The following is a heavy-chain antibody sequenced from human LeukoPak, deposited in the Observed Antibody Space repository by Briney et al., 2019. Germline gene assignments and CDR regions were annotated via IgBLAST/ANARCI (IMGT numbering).Heavy chain of an antibody. Sequence: SETLSLTCTVSGGSISSYYWSWIRQPPGKGLEWIGYIYYSGSTNCNPSLKSRVTISVDTSKNQFSLKLSSVTAADTAVYYCARIPYSSGWYRADWFDPWGQGTLVTVSS. V-gene: IGHV4-59*12. CDR1: GGSISSYY. CDR3: ARIPYSSGWYRADWFDP. J-gene: IGHJ5*02. D-gene: IGHD6-19*01. CDR2: IYYSGST.